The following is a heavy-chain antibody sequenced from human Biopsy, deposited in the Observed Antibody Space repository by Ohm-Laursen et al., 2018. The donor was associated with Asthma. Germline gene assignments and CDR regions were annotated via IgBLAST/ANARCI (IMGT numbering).Heavy chain of an antibody. V-gene: IGHV3-7*01. J-gene: IGHJ4*02. CDR1: GFTFGDYC. D-gene: IGHD4-17*01. CDR2: IKHDGSEK. CDR3: ARPRWGPYGY. Sequence: GSLRLSCSASGFTFGDYCMSWVRQVPGQGLEWVANIKHDGSEKNHVDSLKGRFTISRDNAKNSLYLQMNSLRAEDTAVYYCARPRWGPYGYWGQGTLVTVSS.